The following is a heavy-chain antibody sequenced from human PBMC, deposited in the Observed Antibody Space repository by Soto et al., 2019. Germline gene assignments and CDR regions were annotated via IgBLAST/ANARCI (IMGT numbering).Heavy chain of an antibody. V-gene: IGHV5-10-1*01. CDR3: ASSPRGYCSSTSCRELGNYYGMDV. Sequence: GGSLKISRKGSWYSFTRYWISWVRQMPGKGPEGMGRVDPSDSYTNYSPSFQGHVTISADKSISTAYLQWSSLKASDTAMYYCASSPRGYCSSTSCRELGNYYGMDVWGQGTTVTVSS. CDR1: WYSFTRYW. CDR2: VDPSDSYT. J-gene: IGHJ6*02. D-gene: IGHD2-2*01.